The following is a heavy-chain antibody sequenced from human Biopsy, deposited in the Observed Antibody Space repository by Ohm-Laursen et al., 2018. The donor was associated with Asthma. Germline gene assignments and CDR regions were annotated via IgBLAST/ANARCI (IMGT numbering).Heavy chain of an antibody. J-gene: IGHJ4*02. Sequence: GSLRLSCAASGFTLGTFGMNWVRQAPGKGLEWVSYISRSSDTIHYADSVRGRFTISRDNARNSLYLQMNSLRDEDTAAYYCARDRYNDFWSGYYPTAFDHWGQGTPVAVSS. CDR2: ISRSSDTI. CDR1: GFTLGTFG. CDR3: ARDRYNDFWSGYYPTAFDH. V-gene: IGHV3-48*02. D-gene: IGHD3-3*01.